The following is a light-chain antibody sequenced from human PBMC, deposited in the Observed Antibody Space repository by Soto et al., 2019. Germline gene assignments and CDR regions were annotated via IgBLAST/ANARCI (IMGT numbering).Light chain of an antibody. V-gene: IGLV1-40*01. CDR1: SSNIGAGYD. Sequence: QPVLTQPPSVSGAPGQRVTISCTGSSSNIGAGYDVHWYQHVPGTAPKLLIYDDDNRPSGVPDRFSGSKSGTSASLAITGLQAEDEADYSCHSYDNRLSVPVVFGGGTKLTVL. CDR2: DDD. J-gene: IGLJ2*01. CDR3: HSYDNRLSVPVV.